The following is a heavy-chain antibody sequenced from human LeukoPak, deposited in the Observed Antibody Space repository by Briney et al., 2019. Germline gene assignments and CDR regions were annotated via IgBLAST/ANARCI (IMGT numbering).Heavy chain of an antibody. V-gene: IGHV4-34*01. J-gene: IGHJ4*02. CDR2: INHSGTT. CDR1: GGFFSGYY. Sequence: PSETLSLTCAVYGGFFSGYYWRWIRQPPGKGLEWIGEINHSGTTKHNPSLKGRVTISVDTSKNHFSLRLSSVIAADTAVYYCGRGTIAVAVRYFDSWGQGPLVTVSS. D-gene: IGHD6-19*01. CDR3: GRGTIAVAVRYFDS.